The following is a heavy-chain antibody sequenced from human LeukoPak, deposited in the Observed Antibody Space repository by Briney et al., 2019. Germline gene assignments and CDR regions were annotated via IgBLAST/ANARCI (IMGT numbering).Heavy chain of an antibody. Sequence: SVKVSCKASGGTFSSYAISWVRQAPGQGLEWMGGIIPIFGTANYAQKFQGRVTITADESTSTAYMELSSLRSGDTAVYYCAIRTKREFSRGWHEGYWGQGTLVTVSS. CDR2: IIPIFGTA. J-gene: IGHJ4*02. V-gene: IGHV1-69*13. CDR1: GGTFSSYA. D-gene: IGHD6-19*01. CDR3: AIRTKREFSRGWHEGY.